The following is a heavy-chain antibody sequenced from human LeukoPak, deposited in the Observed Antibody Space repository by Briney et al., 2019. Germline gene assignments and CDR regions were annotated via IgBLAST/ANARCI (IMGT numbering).Heavy chain of an antibody. D-gene: IGHD3-22*01. Sequence: ASVKVSCKASGYTFTSYGISWVRQAPGQGLEWMGWINPNSGGTNYAQKFQGRVTMTRDTSISTAYMELSRLRSDDTAVYYCVYDSSGYYPGYWGQGTLVTVSS. J-gene: IGHJ4*02. CDR2: INPNSGGT. V-gene: IGHV1-2*02. CDR1: GYTFTSYG. CDR3: VYDSSGYYPGY.